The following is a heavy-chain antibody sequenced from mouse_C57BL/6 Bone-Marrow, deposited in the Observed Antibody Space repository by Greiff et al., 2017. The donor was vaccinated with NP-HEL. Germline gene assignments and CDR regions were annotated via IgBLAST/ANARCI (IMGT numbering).Heavy chain of an antibody. CDR2: INSDGGST. CDR3: ARHAPLYYGSSDWYFDV. CDR1: EYEFPSHD. Sequence: EVHLVESGGGLVQPGESLKLSCESNEYEFPSHDMSWVRKTPEKRLELVAAINSDGGSTYYPDTMERRFIISRDNTKKTLYLQMSSLRSEDTALYYCARHAPLYYGSSDWYFDVWGTGTTVTVSS. D-gene: IGHD1-1*01. J-gene: IGHJ1*03. V-gene: IGHV5-2*01.